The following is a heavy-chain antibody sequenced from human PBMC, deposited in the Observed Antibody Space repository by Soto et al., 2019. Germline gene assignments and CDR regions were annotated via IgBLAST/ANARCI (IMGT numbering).Heavy chain of an antibody. D-gene: IGHD6-19*01. J-gene: IGHJ4*02. V-gene: IGHV2-5*02. Sequence: QITLKESGPTLVKPTQTLTLTCTFSGFSLNTKGVGVGWIRQPPGKALEWLALIYWDDDKRYSPSLKSRLTITTDTSKNQVVLTMTNMDPVDTATYYCAHRRVRDSSGENFDSWGQGTLVTVSS. CDR3: AHRRVRDSSGENFDS. CDR1: GFSLNTKGVG. CDR2: IYWDDDK.